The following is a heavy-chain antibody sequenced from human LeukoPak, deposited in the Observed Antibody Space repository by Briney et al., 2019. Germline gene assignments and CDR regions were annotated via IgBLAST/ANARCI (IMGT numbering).Heavy chain of an antibody. CDR3: ARGGVRGVDYYYMDV. Sequence: VASVKVSCKASGYTFTSYYMHWVRQAPGQGLEWMGWINPNSGGTNYAQKFQGRVTMTRDTSISTAYMELSRLRSDDTAVYYCARGGVRGVDYYYMDVWGKGTTVTVSS. CDR2: INPNSGGT. D-gene: IGHD3-10*01. J-gene: IGHJ6*03. CDR1: GYTFTSYY. V-gene: IGHV1-2*02.